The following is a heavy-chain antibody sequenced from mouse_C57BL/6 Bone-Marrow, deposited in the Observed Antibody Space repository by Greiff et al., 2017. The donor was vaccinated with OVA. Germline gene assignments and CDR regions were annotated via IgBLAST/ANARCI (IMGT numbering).Heavy chain of an antibody. CDR2: IWSGGST. Sequence: VKLEESGPGLVQPSQSLSITCTVSGFSLTSYGVHWVRQSPGKGLEWLGVIWSGGSTDYNAAFISRLSISKDNSKSQVFFKMNSLQADDTAIYYCARNAIYGYDGWYFDVWGTGTTVTVSS. D-gene: IGHD2-2*01. J-gene: IGHJ1*03. V-gene: IGHV2-2*01. CDR1: GFSLTSYG. CDR3: ARNAIYGYDGWYFDV.